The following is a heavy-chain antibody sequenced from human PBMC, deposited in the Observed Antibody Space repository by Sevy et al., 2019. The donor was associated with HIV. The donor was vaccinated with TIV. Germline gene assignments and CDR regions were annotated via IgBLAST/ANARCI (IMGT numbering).Heavy chain of an antibody. J-gene: IGHJ6*02. Sequence: VKVSCKASGGTFSSYAISWVRQAPGQGLEWMGGIIPIFGTANYAQKFQGRVTITADESTSTAYMELSSLRSEDTAVYYCARFYCSSTSCYTGYGMDVWGQGTTVTVSS. CDR2: IIPIFGTA. CDR3: ARFYCSSTSCYTGYGMDV. V-gene: IGHV1-69*13. D-gene: IGHD2-2*02. CDR1: GGTFSSYA.